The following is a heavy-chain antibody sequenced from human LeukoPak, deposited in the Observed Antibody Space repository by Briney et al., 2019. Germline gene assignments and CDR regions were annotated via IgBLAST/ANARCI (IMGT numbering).Heavy chain of an antibody. CDR3: ARVSLVRGIPDAFDI. J-gene: IGHJ3*02. D-gene: IGHD3-10*01. CDR2: IYHSGSGST. V-gene: IGHV4-30-2*05. Sequence: SETLSLTCTVSGGSISSGGHSWSWIRQPPGKGLGWIGYIYHSGSGSTYYNPSLKSRVTISVDTSKNQFSLKLSSVTAADTAVYYCARVSLVRGIPDAFDIWGQGTMVTVSS. CDR1: GGSISSGGHS.